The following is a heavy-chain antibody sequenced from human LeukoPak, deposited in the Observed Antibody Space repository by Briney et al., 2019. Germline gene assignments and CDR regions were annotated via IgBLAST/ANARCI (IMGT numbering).Heavy chain of an antibody. Sequence: GGSLRLSCAASGLTFRRDWMSWVRQAPGKGLEWVAMIKQDGSEKHYVDSVKGRFTISSDNTKNSLNLQMNSLRAEDTAVYYCATLDTAMVKNFGYWGQGTLVTVSS. CDR3: ATLDTAMVKNFGY. CDR2: IKQDGSEK. V-gene: IGHV3-7*01. J-gene: IGHJ4*02. D-gene: IGHD5-18*01. CDR1: GLTFRRDW.